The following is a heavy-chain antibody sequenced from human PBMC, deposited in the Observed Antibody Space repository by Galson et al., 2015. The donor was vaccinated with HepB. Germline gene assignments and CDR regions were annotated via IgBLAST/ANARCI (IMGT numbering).Heavy chain of an antibody. CDR2: ISSSSSYI. CDR3: TTDPQPLAFCGGDCYSIVGY. CDR1: GFTFSSYS. D-gene: IGHD2-21*02. J-gene: IGHJ4*02. Sequence: SLRLSCAASGFTFSSYSINWVRQAPGKGLEWVSSISSSSSYIYYAAPVKGRFTVSRDDSKTMLYLQMSSLKTGDTAVYYCTTDPQPLAFCGGDCYSIVGYWGQGTLVTVSS. V-gene: IGHV3-21*03.